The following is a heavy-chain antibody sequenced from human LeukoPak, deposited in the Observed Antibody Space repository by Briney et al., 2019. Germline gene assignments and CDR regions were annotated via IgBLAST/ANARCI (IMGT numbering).Heavy chain of an antibody. Sequence: GGSLRLSCAASGFTFSSYAMSWVRQAPGKGLEWVSAISGSGGSTYYADSVKGRFTISRDNSKNRLYLQMNSLRAEDTAVYYCAKDVESDIVVVVAAAFDIWGQGTMVTVSS. CDR1: GFTFSSYA. CDR2: ISGSGGST. V-gene: IGHV3-23*01. D-gene: IGHD2-15*01. J-gene: IGHJ3*02. CDR3: AKDVESDIVVVVAAAFDI.